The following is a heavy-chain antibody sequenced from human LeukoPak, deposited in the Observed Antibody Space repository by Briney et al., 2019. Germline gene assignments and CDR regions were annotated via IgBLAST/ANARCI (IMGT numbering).Heavy chain of an antibody. CDR3: ARDEGDGSYFDN. J-gene: IGHJ4*02. CDR1: GGSISSYY. D-gene: IGHD2-15*01. CDR2: IYYSGST. Sequence: PAETLSLTCTVSGGSISSYYWSWIRQPPGKGLEWIGYIYYSGSTKYNPSLKSRVTISVETTKSQFSLKLNSVTAADTAVYYCARDEGDGSYFDNWGQGTLVTVSS. V-gene: IGHV4-59*12.